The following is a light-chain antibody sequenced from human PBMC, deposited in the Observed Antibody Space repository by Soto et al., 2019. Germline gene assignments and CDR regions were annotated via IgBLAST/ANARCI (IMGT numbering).Light chain of an antibody. CDR1: SSDVGGYNY. CDR3: SSYTSSSPVV. CDR2: DVS. J-gene: IGLJ2*01. Sequence: QSALTQPASVSGSPGQSITISCTGTSSDVGGYNYVSWYQQHPVKDPKLIIYDVSNRPSAVSNRFSGSKSVNTASLPISGLQAEDEADYYCSSYTSSSPVVFGGGTKLTVL. V-gene: IGLV2-14*01.